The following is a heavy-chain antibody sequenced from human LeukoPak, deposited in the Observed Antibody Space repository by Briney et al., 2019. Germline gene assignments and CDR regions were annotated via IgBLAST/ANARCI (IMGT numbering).Heavy chain of an antibody. D-gene: IGHD3-9*01. CDR1: GYTFTGYY. J-gene: IGHJ4*02. CDR3: ARAHYDILTGYVPLYDY. Sequence: ASVKVSCKASGYTFTGYYMHWVRQAPGQGLEWMGWINPNSGGTNYAQKFQGRVTMTRGTSISTAYMELSRLRSDDTAVYYCARAHYDILTGYVPLYDYWGQGTLVTVSS. V-gene: IGHV1-2*02. CDR2: INPNSGGT.